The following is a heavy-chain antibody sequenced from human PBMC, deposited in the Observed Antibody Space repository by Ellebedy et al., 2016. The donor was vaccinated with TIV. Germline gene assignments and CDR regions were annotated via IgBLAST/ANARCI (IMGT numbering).Heavy chain of an antibody. V-gene: IGHV1-18*01. CDR3: ASASQRVTAIGFRGPHLRGMDV. D-gene: IGHD2-21*02. CDR1: GYTFTSYG. CDR2: ISAYNGNT. J-gene: IGHJ6*02. Sequence: AASVKVSCKASGYTFTSYGISWVRQAPGQGLEWMGWISAYNGNTNYAQKLQGRVTMTTDTSTSTAYMELRSLRSDDTAVYYCASASQRVTAIGFRGPHLRGMDVWGQGTTVTVSS.